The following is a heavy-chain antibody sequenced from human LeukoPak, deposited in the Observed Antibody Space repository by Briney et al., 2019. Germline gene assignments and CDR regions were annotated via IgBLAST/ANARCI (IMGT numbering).Heavy chain of an antibody. D-gene: IGHD2-15*01. V-gene: IGHV4-4*07. J-gene: IGHJ1*01. CDR3: EREIGYCSGGSCYPGYFQH. CDR1: GGSISSYY. Sequence: PSETLSLTCTVSGGSISSYYWSWIRQPAGKGLEWIGRIYTSGSTNYNPSLKSRVTMSVDTSKNQFSLKLSSVTAADTAVYYCEREIGYCSGGSCYPGYFQHWGQGTLVTVSS. CDR2: IYTSGST.